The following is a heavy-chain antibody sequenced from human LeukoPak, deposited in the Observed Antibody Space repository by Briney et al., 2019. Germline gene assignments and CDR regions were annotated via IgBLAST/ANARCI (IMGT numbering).Heavy chain of an antibody. J-gene: IGHJ5*02. V-gene: IGHV3-66*01. D-gene: IGHD6-19*01. CDR2: IYNGGST. Sequence: GGSLRLSCAASEFSVGSNYMTWVRQAPGKGLEWVSLIYNGGSTYYADSVKGRFTISRDNSKNTLYLQMNSLRAEDTAVYYCARWYSSGWYEWNWFDPWGQGTLVTVSS. CDR1: EFSVGSNY. CDR3: ARWYSSGWYEWNWFDP.